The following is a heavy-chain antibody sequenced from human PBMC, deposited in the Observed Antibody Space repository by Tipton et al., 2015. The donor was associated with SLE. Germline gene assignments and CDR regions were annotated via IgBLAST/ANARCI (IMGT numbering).Heavy chain of an antibody. D-gene: IGHD3-16*01. Sequence: RSLRLSCAVSGFTLDDYPMHWVRQAPGKGLEWVSGATWNSGSIGYADSVKGRFTISRDNAKNSLFLQMNSLRTEDTALYYCAKGKASSWGSFDIWGQGTMVTVSS. J-gene: IGHJ3*02. CDR2: ATWNSGSI. CDR1: GFTLDDYP. CDR3: AKGKASSWGSFDI. V-gene: IGHV3-9*01.